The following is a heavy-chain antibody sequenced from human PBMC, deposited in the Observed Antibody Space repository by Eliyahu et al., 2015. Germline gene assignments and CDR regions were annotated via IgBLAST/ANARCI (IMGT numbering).Heavy chain of an antibody. V-gene: IGHV4-61*01. CDR3: AISGYSYGPLFDY. CDR2: IYYSGST. J-gene: IGHJ4*02. CDR1: GGSVSSGSYY. Sequence: QVQLQESGPGLVKPSETLSLTCTVSGGSVSSGSYYWSWIRQPPGKGLEWIGYIYYSGSTNYNPSLKSRVTISVDTSKNQFSLKLSSVTAADTAVYYCAISGYSYGPLFDYWGQGTLVTVSS. D-gene: IGHD5-18*01.